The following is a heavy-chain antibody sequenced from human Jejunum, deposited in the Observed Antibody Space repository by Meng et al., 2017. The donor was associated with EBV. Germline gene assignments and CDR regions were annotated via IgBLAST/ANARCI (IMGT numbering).Heavy chain of an antibody. CDR1: GFTLSSSW. D-gene: IGHD3-10*01. CDR3: AAAPGVTRLDY. J-gene: IGHJ4*02. V-gene: IGHV3-74*01. Sequence: EVQLVESGGGLIQPGGSLSLSCVASGFTLSSSWMHWVRQAPGKGLVWVSRIINDGSGADYADSVKGRFTISRDNAKNTLYLQMNNLRADDTGVYFCAAAPGVTRLDYWDQGILVTVAS. CDR2: IINDGSGA.